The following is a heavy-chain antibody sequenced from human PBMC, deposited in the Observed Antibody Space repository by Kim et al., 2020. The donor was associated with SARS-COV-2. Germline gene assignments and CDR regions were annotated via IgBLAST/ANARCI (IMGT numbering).Heavy chain of an antibody. Sequence: ASVKVSCKVSGYTLTELSMHWVRQAPGKGLEWMGGFDPEDGETIYAQKFQDRVTMTEDTSTDTAYMELRSLRSEDTAVYYCATDLGMVITTDYGNWGQGTLVTVSS. D-gene: IGHD3-22*01. CDR3: ATDLGMVITTDYGN. V-gene: IGHV1-24*01. CDR2: FDPEDGET. CDR1: GYTLTELS. J-gene: IGHJ1*01.